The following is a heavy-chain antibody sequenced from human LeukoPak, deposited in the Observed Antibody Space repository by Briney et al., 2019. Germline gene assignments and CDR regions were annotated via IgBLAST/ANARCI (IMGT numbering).Heavy chain of an antibody. CDR1: GFTFSSYS. CDR3: ASQGSSGSPSY. CDR2: ISSSSSYI. J-gene: IGHJ4*02. V-gene: IGHV3-21*01. D-gene: IGHD6-19*01. Sequence: GGSLRLSCAASGFTFSSYSMNWVRQAPGKGLEWVSSISSSSSYIYYADSVKGRFTISRDNAKNSLHLQMNSLRAEDTAVYYCASQGSSGSPSYWGQGTLVTVSS.